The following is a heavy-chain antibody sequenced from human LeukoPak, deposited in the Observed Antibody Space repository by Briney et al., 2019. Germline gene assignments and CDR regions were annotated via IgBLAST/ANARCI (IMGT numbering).Heavy chain of an antibody. CDR2: LYNSWPP. CDR1: GDSIESYF. V-gene: IGHV4-59*13. J-gene: IGHJ4*02. CDR3: AALPYTTTWREY. Sequence: SETLSFTCSLSGDSIESYFCSWLRMPRGKGPEWIGYLYNSWPPSYNPSFKSRVTISGDTTKNAFSLNLQSVTAADSAIYYWAALPYTTTWREYWGQGALFTVSS. D-gene: IGHD3-16*01.